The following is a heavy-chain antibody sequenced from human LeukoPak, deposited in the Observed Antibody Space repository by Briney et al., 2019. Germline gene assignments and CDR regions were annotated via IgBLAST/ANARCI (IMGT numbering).Heavy chain of an antibody. CDR3: AKDGYYDSSGSPTGYFDY. V-gene: IGHV3-23*01. D-gene: IGHD3-22*01. CDR2: ISGSGGST. CDR1: GFTVSSNY. J-gene: IGHJ4*02. Sequence: SGGSLRLSRAASGFTVSSNYMSWVRQAPGKGLEWVSGISGSGGSTNYADSVKGRLIISRDNAKNTLYLQMNSLRAEDTAVYYCAKDGYYDSSGSPTGYFDYWGQGTLVTVSS.